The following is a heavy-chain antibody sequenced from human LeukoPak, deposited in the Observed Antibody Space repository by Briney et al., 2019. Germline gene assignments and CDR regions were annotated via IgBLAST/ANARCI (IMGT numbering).Heavy chain of an antibody. CDR3: ARSLGYCSSTTCDPRYYYGIDV. CDR2: MYSGGTT. V-gene: IGHV3-66*01. J-gene: IGHJ6*02. D-gene: IGHD2-2*01. CDR1: GFTVSSSY. Sequence: GGSLRLSCTGSGFTVSSSYMSWVRQTPGKGLEWVSVMYSGGTTYYADSVKGRFTISRDSSKNTVNLQMNSLRAEDTAVYYCARSLGYCSSTTCDPRYYYGIDVWGQGTTVIVSS.